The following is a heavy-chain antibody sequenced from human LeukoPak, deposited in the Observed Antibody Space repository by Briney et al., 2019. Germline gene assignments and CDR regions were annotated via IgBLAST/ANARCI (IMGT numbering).Heavy chain of an antibody. CDR3: AKVTQGGYDYHDAFDI. CDR1: GLTFSSYA. J-gene: IGHJ3*02. CDR2: ISGSGGST. D-gene: IGHD5-12*01. V-gene: IGHV3-23*01. Sequence: GGSLRLSCAASGLTFSSYAMSWVRQAPGKGLEWVSAISGSGGSTYYADSVKGRFTISRDNSKNTLYLQMNSLRAEDTAVYYCAKVTQGGYDYHDAFDIWGQGTMVTVSS.